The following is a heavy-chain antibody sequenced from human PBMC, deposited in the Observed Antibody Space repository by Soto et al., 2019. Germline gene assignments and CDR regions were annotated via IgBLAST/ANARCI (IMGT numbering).Heavy chain of an antibody. CDR3: AKSCSGGSCYGRMDY. V-gene: IGHV3-30*18. D-gene: IGHD2-15*01. CDR1: GFTFSSYG. CDR2: ISYDGTTK. J-gene: IGHJ4*02. Sequence: PGGSLRLSCAGSGFTFSSYGIHWVRQAPGKGLEWVALISYDGTTKDYADSVKGRFTISRDNSKNTLYLQMNSLRAEDTAVYYCAKSCSGGSCYGRMDYWGQGTLVTVSS.